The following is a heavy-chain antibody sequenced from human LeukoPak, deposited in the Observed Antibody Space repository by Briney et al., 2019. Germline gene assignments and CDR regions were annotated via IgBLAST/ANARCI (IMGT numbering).Heavy chain of an antibody. CDR3: ARGRVIVGATSFDY. Sequence: GGSLRLSCTVSGFTFTSYAMHWVRQAPGKGLEWVAAVSYDGTNENYADSLKGRFTVSRDNSKNTLYLQMNDLRAEDTAVYYCARGRVIVGATSFDYWGQGTVVTVSS. V-gene: IGHV3-30-3*01. D-gene: IGHD1-26*01. J-gene: IGHJ4*02. CDR1: GFTFTSYA. CDR2: VSYDGTNE.